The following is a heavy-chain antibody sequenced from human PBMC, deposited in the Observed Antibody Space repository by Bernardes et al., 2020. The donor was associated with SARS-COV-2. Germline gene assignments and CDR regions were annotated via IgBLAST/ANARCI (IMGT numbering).Heavy chain of an antibody. CDR1: GYTFTGYY. D-gene: IGHD6-13*01. CDR2: INPNTGGT. Sequence: ASVKVSCKASGYTFTGYYIHWVRQAPGQRLEWMGWINPNTGGTNYVQKFQGRVTMTRDTSITPAYMELSRLGSDDTAIYFCARTRTTISTAGIPVDYWGQGTLVTVSS. CDR3: ARTRTTISTAGIPVDY. V-gene: IGHV1-2*02. J-gene: IGHJ4*02.